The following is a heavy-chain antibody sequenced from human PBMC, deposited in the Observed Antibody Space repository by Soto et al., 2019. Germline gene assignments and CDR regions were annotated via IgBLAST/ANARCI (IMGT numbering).Heavy chain of an antibody. V-gene: IGHV1-3*01. D-gene: IGHD3-3*01. CDR2: INAGNGNT. J-gene: IGHJ6*02. Sequence: GASVKVSCKASGYTFTSYAMHWVRQAPGQRLEWMGWINAGNGNTKYSQKFQGRVTITRDTSASTAYMELSSLRSEDTAVYYCARVSSYYDFWSGRHTPYYYYGMDVWGQGTTVTVSS. CDR3: ARVSSYYDFWSGRHTPYYYYGMDV. CDR1: GYTFTSYA.